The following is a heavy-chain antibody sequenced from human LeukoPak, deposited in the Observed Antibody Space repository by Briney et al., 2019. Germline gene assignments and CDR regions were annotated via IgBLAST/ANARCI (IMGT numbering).Heavy chain of an antibody. CDR1: GFSLST. Sequence: GGSLRLSCVASGFSLSTMSWVRQSPEKGLEWVSAIGASDGYTYHADSVKGRFTMSRDISRNTVYLQMNSLRVDDTAFYYCARGLMGGYPRFDHWGQGTLVTVSS. CDR2: IGASDGYT. V-gene: IGHV3-23*01. J-gene: IGHJ4*02. D-gene: IGHD3-22*01. CDR3: ARGLMGGYPRFDH.